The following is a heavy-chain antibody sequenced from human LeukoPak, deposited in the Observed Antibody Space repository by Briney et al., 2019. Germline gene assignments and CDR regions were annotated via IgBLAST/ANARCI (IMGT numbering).Heavy chain of an antibody. J-gene: IGHJ4*02. D-gene: IGHD2-2*01. CDR2: IYYSGST. Sequence: SETLSLTCTVSGGSISSSSYYWGWIRQPPGKGLEWIGSIYYSGSTYYNPSLKSRVTMSIDTSNNQFSLKLDSVTAADTAIYYCAREWGSTSPRPLDSWGQGSLVTVSS. CDR1: GGSISSSSYY. V-gene: IGHV4-39*07. CDR3: AREWGSTSPRPLDS.